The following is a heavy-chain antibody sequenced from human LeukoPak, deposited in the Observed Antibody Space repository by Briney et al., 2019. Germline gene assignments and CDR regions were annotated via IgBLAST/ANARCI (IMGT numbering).Heavy chain of an antibody. CDR3: AKDLSGGYDYFDY. V-gene: IGHV3-23*01. Sequence: GGSLRLSCAAPGFSFSNYAMSWVRQAPGKGLEWVSAISGGGGTTYYTDSVKGRFTISRDNSKNTLYLQMNSLRAEDTAVYYCAKDLSGGYDYFDYWGQGTLVTVSS. CDR1: GFSFSNYA. CDR2: ISGGGGTT. D-gene: IGHD5-12*01. J-gene: IGHJ4*02.